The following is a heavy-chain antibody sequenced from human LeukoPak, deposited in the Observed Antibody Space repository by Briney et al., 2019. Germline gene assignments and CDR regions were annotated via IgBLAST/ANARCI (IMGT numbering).Heavy chain of an antibody. CDR2: IRYDGSNE. Sequence: PGGSLRLSCAASGFTFGSHVMHWVRQAPGKGLEWVAFIRYDGSNEYYAESVKGRFTISRDNSMNTLYLQMNSLRPEDTAVYYCAKPGVAHSQGRYYGLDVWGQGTTVTVSS. CDR1: GFTFGSHV. J-gene: IGHJ6*02. V-gene: IGHV3-30*02. CDR3: AKPGVAHSQGRYYGLDV. D-gene: IGHD2-15*01.